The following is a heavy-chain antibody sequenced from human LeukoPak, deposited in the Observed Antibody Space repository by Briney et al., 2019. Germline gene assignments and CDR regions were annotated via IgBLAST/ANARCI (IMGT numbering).Heavy chain of an antibody. D-gene: IGHD3-3*01. CDR2: INSDGSST. CDR1: GFTFSNYW. V-gene: IGHV3-74*01. CDR3: ARVYRHYDFWSGYLYLDY. J-gene: IGHJ4*02. Sequence: GGSLRLSCAAAGFTFSNYWMHWVRQAPGKGLVWVSRINSDGSSTSYADSVKGRFTISRDNAKNTLYLQMNSLRAEDTAVYYCARVYRHYDFWSGYLYLDYWGQGTLVTVSS.